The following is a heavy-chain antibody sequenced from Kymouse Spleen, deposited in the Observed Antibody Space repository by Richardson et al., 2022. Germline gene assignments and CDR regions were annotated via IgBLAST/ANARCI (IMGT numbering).Heavy chain of an antibody. J-gene: IGHJ4*02. CDR3: ARMYYDILTGYGFDY. V-gene: IGHV3-7*01. CDR1: GFTFSSYW. Sequence: EVQLVESGGGLVQPGGSLRLSCAASGFTFSSYWMSWVRQAPGKGLEWVANIKQDGSEKYYVDSVKGRFTISRDNAKNSLYLQMNSLRAEDTAVYYCARMYYDILTGYGFDYWGQGTLVTVSS. D-gene: IGHD3-9*01. CDR2: IKQDGSEK.